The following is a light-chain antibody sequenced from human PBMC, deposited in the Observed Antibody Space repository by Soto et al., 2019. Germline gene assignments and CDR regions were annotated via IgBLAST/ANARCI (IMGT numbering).Light chain of an antibody. CDR1: QNIDTY. CDR3: QQSYNFPRT. V-gene: IGKV1-39*01. J-gene: IGKJ1*01. CDR2: SAY. Sequence: DIQMTQSPSSLSASVGDRVTITCRVSQNIDTYLNWYLQKPGQAPKLLIYSAYSLQSGVSPRFSGDGSGTDFTLTISSLQPEDFATYYCQQSYNFPRTFGQGTTV.